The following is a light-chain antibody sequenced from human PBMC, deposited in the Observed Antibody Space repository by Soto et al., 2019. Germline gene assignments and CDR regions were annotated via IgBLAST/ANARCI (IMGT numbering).Light chain of an antibody. J-gene: IGKJ4*01. CDR1: QSVSSSY. CDR3: QQYGSSPLT. CDR2: GAS. Sequence: EIVVTQSPGTLSLSPGERATLSCRASQSVSSSYLAWYQQKPGQAPRLLIYGASSRATGIPDRFSGSGSGTDFTLTISRLEPEDFAVYYCQQYGSSPLTFGGGPKVEI. V-gene: IGKV3-20*01.